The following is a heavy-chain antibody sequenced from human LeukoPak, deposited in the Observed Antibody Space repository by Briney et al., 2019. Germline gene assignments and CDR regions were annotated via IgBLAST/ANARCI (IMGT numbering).Heavy chain of an antibody. D-gene: IGHD3-22*01. V-gene: IGHV3-30*19. J-gene: IGHJ4*02. Sequence: GGSLRLSCAVSGFTFRTYWMHWVRQAPGKGLEWVAVISYDGSNKYYADSVKGRFTISRDNFKNTLYLQMNSLRAEDTAVYYCARGVALSNYYDSSGYYSYYFDYWGQGTLVTVSS. CDR2: ISYDGSNK. CDR3: ARGVALSNYYDSSGYYSYYFDY. CDR1: GFTFRTYW.